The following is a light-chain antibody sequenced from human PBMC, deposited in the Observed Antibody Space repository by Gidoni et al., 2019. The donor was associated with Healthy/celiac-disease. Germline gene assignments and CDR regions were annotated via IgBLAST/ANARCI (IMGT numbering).Light chain of an antibody. Sequence: DLQMTQSPSSLSASVGDRVTITCRASQSISSYLNWYQQKPGKAPKLLIYAASSLQSGVPSMFSGSGSGTDFTLTISSLQPEDFATYYCQQSYSTFFTFGGGTKVEIK. V-gene: IGKV1-39*01. CDR2: AAS. CDR1: QSISSY. J-gene: IGKJ4*01. CDR3: QQSYSTFFT.